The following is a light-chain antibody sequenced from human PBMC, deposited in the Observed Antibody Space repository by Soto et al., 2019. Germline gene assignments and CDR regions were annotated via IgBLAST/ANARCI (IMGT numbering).Light chain of an antibody. CDR1: SSDVGAYDH. Sequence: QSVLTQPASVSGSPGQSIAISCTGTSSDVGAYDHVSWYQQHAGKAPKLMIYDVNNRPSGVSNRFSGSKSGNTASLTISGLQAEDEADYYCSSYTISSTPLYVFGTGTKVTVL. J-gene: IGLJ1*01. CDR3: SSYTISSTPLYV. CDR2: DVN. V-gene: IGLV2-14*01.